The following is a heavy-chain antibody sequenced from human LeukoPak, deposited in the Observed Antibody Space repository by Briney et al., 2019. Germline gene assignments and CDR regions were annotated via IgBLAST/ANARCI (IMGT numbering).Heavy chain of an antibody. D-gene: IGHD5-12*01. CDR1: GGSFSGYY. Sequence: PSETLSLTCAVYGGSFSGYYWSWIRQPPGKGLEWIGEINHSGSTNYNPSLKSRVTISVDTSKNQFSLKLSSVTAADTAVYYCARMRWLQFSNFDYWGQGTLVTASS. J-gene: IGHJ4*02. CDR2: INHSGST. V-gene: IGHV4-34*01. CDR3: ARMRWLQFSNFDY.